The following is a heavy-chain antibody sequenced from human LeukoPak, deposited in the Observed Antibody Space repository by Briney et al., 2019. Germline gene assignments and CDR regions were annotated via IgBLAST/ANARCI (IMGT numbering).Heavy chain of an antibody. V-gene: IGHV3-74*01. CDR1: GFTFSSYG. CDR2: IDTDDIST. CDR3: TRGYLGIDY. Sequence: GRSLRLSCEASGFTFSSYGMQWVRQAPGKGLVWVSRIDTDDISTNYADSVKGRFTISRDHAKNTLYLQMNSLRAEDTAVYYCTRGYLGIDYWGQGTLVTVSS. J-gene: IGHJ4*02. D-gene: IGHD1-14*01.